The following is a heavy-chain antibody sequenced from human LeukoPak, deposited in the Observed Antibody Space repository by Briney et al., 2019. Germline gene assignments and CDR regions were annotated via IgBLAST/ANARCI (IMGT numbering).Heavy chain of an antibody. CDR3: AKETGLGYDFWSDLNWFDP. CDR2: MCGCGGST. CDR1: GLPYNSYA. V-gene: IGHV3-23*01. J-gene: IGHJ5*02. D-gene: IGHD3-3*01. Sequence: GGPLSLPCGPWGLPYNSYAVMGLPDPTEGAGVGVSAMCGCGGSTYYADPVKGRFTIARDNSKNVLYLQMNSLRDEDTAVYCCAKETGLGYDFWSDLNWFDPWGQGTLVTVSS.